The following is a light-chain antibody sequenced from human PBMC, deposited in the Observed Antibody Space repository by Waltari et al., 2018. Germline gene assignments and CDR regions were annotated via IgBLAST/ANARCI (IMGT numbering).Light chain of an antibody. CDR2: YDS. V-gene: IGLV3-21*01. Sequence: SYVLTQPPSVSVDPGKTARMTCGGNNIGSKGVHWYQQKAGQAPKLVMYYDSDRPSGIPERFSGSNSGNTATLTISRVEAGDEADYYCQVWESTSDIRVFGGGTKLTVL. J-gene: IGLJ2*01. CDR3: QVWESTSDIRV. CDR1: NIGSKG.